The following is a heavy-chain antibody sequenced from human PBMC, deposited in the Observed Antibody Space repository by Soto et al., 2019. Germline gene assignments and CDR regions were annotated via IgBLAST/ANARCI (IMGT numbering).Heavy chain of an antibody. CDR2: TTYDGGIK. Sequence: KGLEWVAATTYDGGIKHYVDSVKGRFTISRDNSKNTLYLQMNSLRVEDTATFFCQADDGKRDSVPVSAFLLKRSSDL. J-gene: IGHJ2*01. V-gene: IGHV3-30*03. D-gene: IGHD3-3*02. CDR3: QADDGKRDSVPVSAFLLKRSSDL.